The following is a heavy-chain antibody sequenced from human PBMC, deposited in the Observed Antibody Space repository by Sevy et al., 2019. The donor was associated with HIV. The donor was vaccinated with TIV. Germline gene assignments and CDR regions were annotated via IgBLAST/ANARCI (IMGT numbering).Heavy chain of an antibody. V-gene: IGHV3-23*01. D-gene: IGHD3-22*01. CDR3: AKDSGITMIVVVDNWFDP. Sequence: GGSLRLSCAASGFTFSSYAMSWVRQAPGKGLEWVSAISGSGGSTYYADSVKGRLTISRDNSKNTLYRQMNSLRAEDTAVYYCAKDSGITMIVVVDNWFDPWGQGTLVTVSS. CDR2: ISGSGGST. J-gene: IGHJ5*02. CDR1: GFTFSSYA.